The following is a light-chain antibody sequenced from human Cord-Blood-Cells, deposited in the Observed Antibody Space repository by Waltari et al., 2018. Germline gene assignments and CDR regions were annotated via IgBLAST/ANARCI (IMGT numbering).Light chain of an antibody. CDR1: QSVSSN. Sequence: EIVMTQSPATLSVSPGERATLSCRASQSVSSNLAWYQQKPGQAPRLLIYGASTRATGIPAVLSGSGSGTEFTLTISSLQSEDFAVYYCQQYNNWPRTFGQGPRWKSN. CDR3: QQYNNWPRT. J-gene: IGKJ1*01. CDR2: GAS. V-gene: IGKV3-15*01.